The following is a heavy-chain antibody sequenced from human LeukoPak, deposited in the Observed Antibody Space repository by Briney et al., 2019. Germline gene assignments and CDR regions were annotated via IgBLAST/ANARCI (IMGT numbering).Heavy chain of an antibody. Sequence: GGSLRLSCAASGFTFSSYWMSWVRQAPGKGLEWVANIKQDGSEKYYVDSVKGRFAISRDNAKNSLYLQMNSLRAEDTAVYCCASGLRRGSPLTNAAFDTWGQGTMVPVSS. CDR2: IKQDGSEK. CDR1: GFTFSSYW. CDR3: ASGLRRGSPLTNAAFDT. V-gene: IGHV3-7*01. D-gene: IGHD1-26*01. J-gene: IGHJ3*02.